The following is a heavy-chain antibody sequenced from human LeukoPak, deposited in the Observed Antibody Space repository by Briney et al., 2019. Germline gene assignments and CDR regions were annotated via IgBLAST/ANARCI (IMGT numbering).Heavy chain of an antibody. J-gene: IGHJ4*02. CDR1: GGPISSYY. CDR3: ARQISGYYEYYFDY. V-gene: IGHV4-4*09. CDR2: IYTSGST. D-gene: IGHD3-3*01. Sequence: PSETLSLTCTVPGGPISSYYWSWIRQPPGKGLEWVGYIYTSGSTNYNLSLKSRVTISVDTSTNQSSLKLSFVTAADTAMYYCARQISGYYEYYFDYWGQGTLVTVSS.